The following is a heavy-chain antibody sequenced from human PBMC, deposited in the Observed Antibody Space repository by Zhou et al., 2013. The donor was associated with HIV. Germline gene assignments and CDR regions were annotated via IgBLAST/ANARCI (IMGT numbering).Heavy chain of an antibody. CDR3: ARDSLSQLFFYGMDV. D-gene: IGHD5-18*01. CDR1: GYTFTGYY. CDR2: INPNSGGT. Sequence: QVQLVQSGAEVKKPGASVKVSCKASGYTFTGYYMHWVRQAPGQGLEWMGWINPNSGGTNYAQKFQGRVTMTRDTSISTAYMELSRLRSDDTAVYYCARDSLSQLFFYGMDVWGQGTTVTVSS. J-gene: IGHJ6*02. V-gene: IGHV1-2*02.